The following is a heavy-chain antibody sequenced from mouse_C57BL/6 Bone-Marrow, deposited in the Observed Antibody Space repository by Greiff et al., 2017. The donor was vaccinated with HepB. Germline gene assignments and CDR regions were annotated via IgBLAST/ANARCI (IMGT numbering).Heavy chain of an antibody. CDR2: IDPSDSYT. V-gene: IGHV1-59*01. CDR1: GYTFTSYW. D-gene: IGHD1-1*01. CDR3: ARSPFYYGSDPWYFDV. Sequence: QVQLQQPGAELVRPGTSVKLSCKASGYTFTSYWMHWVKQRPGQGLEWIGVIDPSDSYTNYNQKFKGKATLTVDTSSSTAYMQLSSLTSEDSAVYYCARSPFYYGSDPWYFDVWGTGTTVTVSS. J-gene: IGHJ1*03.